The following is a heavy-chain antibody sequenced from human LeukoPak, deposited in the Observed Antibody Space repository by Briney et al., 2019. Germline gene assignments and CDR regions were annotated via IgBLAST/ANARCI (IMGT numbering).Heavy chain of an antibody. D-gene: IGHD4-17*01. CDR2: ISGDGGTR. Sequence: GGSLRLSCAASGFTFSDDYMSWIRQAPGKGPEWVSYISGDGGTRFYADSVKGRFTNSRDNAKNSLFLQMNSLRAEDTAVYYCARERTTVRDWGQGTLVTVSS. CDR3: ARERTTVRD. CDR1: GFTFSDDY. J-gene: IGHJ4*02. V-gene: IGHV3-11*01.